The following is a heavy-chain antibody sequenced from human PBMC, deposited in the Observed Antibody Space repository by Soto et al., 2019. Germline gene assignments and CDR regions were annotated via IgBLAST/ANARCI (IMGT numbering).Heavy chain of an antibody. D-gene: IGHD2-2*01. CDR3: ARGYCSSTSCYVVYWFDP. V-gene: IGHV1-3*01. CDR1: EYTFTPQP. Sequence: ASLSFSGTPAEYTFTPQPIRWVRQPPCARPEWMGWINPGSGNTKYSQKFQGGVTMTRDTSTSTAYMELSSLRSDDTAVYYCARGYCSSTSCYVVYWFDPWGQGTLVTVSS. J-gene: IGHJ5*02. CDR2: INPGSGNT.